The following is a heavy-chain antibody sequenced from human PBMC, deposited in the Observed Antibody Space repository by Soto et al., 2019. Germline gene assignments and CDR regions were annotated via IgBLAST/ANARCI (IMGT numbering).Heavy chain of an antibody. CDR3: ARDDQSNHSFDY. CDR2: IYSGGKT. V-gene: IGHV3-66*01. CDR1: GFTVSSIH. J-gene: IGHJ4*02. Sequence: EVQLVESGGNLVQPGGSLRLSCAASGFTVSSIHMNWVRQAPGKGLEWVSIIYSGGKTYYADSVKGRFTIFRGNSENTLYLQMDNLRAEDTAVYYCARDDQSNHSFDYWGQGTLVTVSS.